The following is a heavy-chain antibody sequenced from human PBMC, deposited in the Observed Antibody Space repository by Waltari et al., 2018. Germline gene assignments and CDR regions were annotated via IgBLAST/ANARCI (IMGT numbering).Heavy chain of an antibody. CDR2: ISGSGGST. D-gene: IGHD6-13*01. Sequence: EVQLLESGGGLIQPGGSLRLSCAASGFTFSSYAMGWVRQAPGKGLEWVPGISGSGGSTHYADSVKGRFTISRDNSKNTLYLQMSSLRAEDTAVYYCAKAFLLFGSTWSVFDYWGQGTLVTVSS. J-gene: IGHJ4*02. CDR1: GFTFSSYA. V-gene: IGHV3-23*01. CDR3: AKAFLLFGSTWSVFDY.